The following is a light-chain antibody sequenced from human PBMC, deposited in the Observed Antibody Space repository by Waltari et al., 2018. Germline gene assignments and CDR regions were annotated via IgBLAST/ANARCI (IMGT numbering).Light chain of an antibody. J-gene: IGKJ1*01. CDR3: QHYVRLPVT. CDR1: QSVSRT. V-gene: IGKV3-20*01. Sequence: SCRASQSVSRTLAWYQQKPGQAPRLLIYGASIRATGIPDRFSGGGSGTDFSLTISRLEPEDFAVYYCQHYVRLPVTFGQGTKVEIK. CDR2: GAS.